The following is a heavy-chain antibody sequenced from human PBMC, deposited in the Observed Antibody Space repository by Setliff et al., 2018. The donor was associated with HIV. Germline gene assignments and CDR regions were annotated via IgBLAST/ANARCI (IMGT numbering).Heavy chain of an antibody. V-gene: IGHV1-2*02. J-gene: IGHJ6*03. CDR3: ARIDPTAYHYHMDV. D-gene: IGHD3-9*01. CDR1: GYTFSDYN. Sequence: GASVKVSCKAAGYTFSDYNIHWMRQAPGQAFEWMGWMHPNTGATSYAQKFQGRVSMTRDMSISTAYMELAGLRSDDSAVYYCARIDPTAYHYHMDVWGKGTTVTVS. CDR2: MHPNTGAT.